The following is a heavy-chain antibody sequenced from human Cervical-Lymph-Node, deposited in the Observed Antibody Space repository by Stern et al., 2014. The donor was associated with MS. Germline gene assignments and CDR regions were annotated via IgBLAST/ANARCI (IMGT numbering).Heavy chain of an antibody. CDR3: TRDRRHIDTIGGYFFDN. J-gene: IGHJ4*02. CDR2: SIPILGTP. Sequence: QVQLVQSGAEVKKPWSSVKVFCKASGGTFISYAISWGRQAPGQGLEWMGGSIPILGTPNYAQKFQGRVTISADESTTTVYMELSSLRSEDTALYYCTRDRRHIDTIGGYFFDNWGQGTMVTVSS. V-gene: IGHV1-69*01. CDR1: GGTFISYA. D-gene: IGHD2-21*01.